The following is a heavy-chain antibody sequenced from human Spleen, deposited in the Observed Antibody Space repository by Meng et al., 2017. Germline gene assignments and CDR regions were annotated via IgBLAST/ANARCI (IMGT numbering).Heavy chain of an antibody. CDR3: VKSRSGWYDFDY. D-gene: IGHD6-19*01. Sequence: EVQLLESGGGLVQPGGSLRLSCAASGFTFSSYAMSWVRQAPGKGLEWVSGISGSGGSTYYADSVKGRFTISRDNTKNTLYLQMNSLRAGDTAVYYCVKSRSGWYDFDYWGQGTLVTVSS. J-gene: IGHJ4*02. CDR2: ISGSGGST. V-gene: IGHV3-23*01. CDR1: GFTFSSYA.